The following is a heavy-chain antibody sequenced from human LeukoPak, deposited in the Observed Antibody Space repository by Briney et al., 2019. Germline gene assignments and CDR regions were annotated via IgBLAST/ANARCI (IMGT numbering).Heavy chain of an antibody. CDR1: GFTFSTYA. CDR2: LSYDARDI. V-gene: IGHV3-30-3*01. J-gene: IGHJ4*02. Sequence: GGSLRLSCAASGFTFSTYAMHWVRQAPGKGLEWVAVLSYDARDIHYADSVRGRFTISRDNSKNTLYLQMNSLRAEDTAVYYCARDDPGGIDYWGQGTLVTVSS. CDR3: ARDDPGGIDY. D-gene: IGHD3-16*01.